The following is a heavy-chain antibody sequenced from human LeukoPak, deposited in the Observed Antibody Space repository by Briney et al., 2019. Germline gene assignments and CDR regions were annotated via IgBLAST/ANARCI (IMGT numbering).Heavy chain of an antibody. CDR1: GVTFRSYA. CDR3: TKCRGSRVYTSSDC. CDR2: ISGSGGRT. D-gene: IGHD5-18*01. J-gene: IGHJ4*01. V-gene: IGHV3-23*01. Sequence: GGSLRLSCAASGVTFRSYAMSWVRQGPGKGVEWVSGISGSGGRTYYTDSVKGGFTISRDNQNNTAYIQMNRLREEDTAVYFCTKCRGSRVYTSSDCWGHGTLVTVSS.